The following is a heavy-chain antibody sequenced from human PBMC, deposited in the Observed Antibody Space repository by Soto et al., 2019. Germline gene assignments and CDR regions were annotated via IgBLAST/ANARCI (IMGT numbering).Heavy chain of an antibody. CDR3: ARSTTGTWALGDAFDI. D-gene: IGHD1-1*01. CDR2: INHSGST. V-gene: IGHV4-34*01. J-gene: IGHJ3*02. Sequence: SETLSLTCAVYGGSFSGYYWSWIRQPPGKGLEWIGEINHSGSTNYNPSLKSRVTISVDTSKNQFSLKLSSVTAADTAVYYCARSTTGTWALGDAFDIWGQGTMVTVSS. CDR1: GGSFSGYY.